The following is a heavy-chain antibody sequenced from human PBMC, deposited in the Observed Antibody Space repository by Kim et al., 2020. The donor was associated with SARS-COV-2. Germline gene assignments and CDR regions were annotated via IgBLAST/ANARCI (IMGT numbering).Heavy chain of an antibody. CDR3: ATHCSSATCYYGMAV. CDR2: IYHGGTT. V-gene: IGHV4-34*01. D-gene: IGHD2-2*01. CDR1: GQSLSVYY. J-gene: IGHJ6*02. Sequence: SETLSLTCAVYGQSLSVYYWSWIRQSPGKGLEWIGQIYHGGTTSYNPSLKSRVTISLDRSNHQFSLRLSSVTAADTAVYYCATHCSSATCYYGMAVWGQGTTVTVSS.